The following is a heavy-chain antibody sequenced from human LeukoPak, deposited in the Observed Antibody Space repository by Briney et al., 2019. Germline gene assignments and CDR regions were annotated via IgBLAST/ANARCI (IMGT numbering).Heavy chain of an antibody. V-gene: IGHV3-11*06. Sequence: PGGSLRLSCAASGFTFSDYYMSWIRQAPGKGLEWVSYISSSSSYTNYADSVKGRFTISRDNAKNSLYLQMNSLRAKDTAVYYCARDLVVVPAARSYYYYGMDVWGKGTTVTVSS. CDR1: GFTFSDYY. J-gene: IGHJ6*04. CDR2: ISSSSSYT. CDR3: ARDLVVVPAARSYYYYGMDV. D-gene: IGHD2-2*01.